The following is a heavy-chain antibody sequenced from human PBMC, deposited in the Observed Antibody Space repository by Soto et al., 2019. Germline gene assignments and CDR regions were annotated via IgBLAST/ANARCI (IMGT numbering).Heavy chain of an antibody. V-gene: IGHV4-59*01. D-gene: IGHD6-19*01. CDR3: ARGTAVAAHSPYYYYYMDV. Sequence: PSETLSLTCTVSGGSIRSYYWSWVRQPPGKGLEWIGYIYYSGSTNYNPSPKSRVTISVDTAKNQFSLKLSSVTAADTAVYYCARGTAVAAHSPYYYYYMDVWGKGTTVTVSS. CDR2: IYYSGST. CDR1: GGSIRSYY. J-gene: IGHJ6*03.